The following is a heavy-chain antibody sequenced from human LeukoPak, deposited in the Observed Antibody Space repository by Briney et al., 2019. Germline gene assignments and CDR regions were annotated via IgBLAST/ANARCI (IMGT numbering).Heavy chain of an antibody. D-gene: IGHD3-3*01. CDR2: INSDGSST. J-gene: IGHJ5*02. Sequence: PGGSLRLSCAASGFIFSSYWMYWVRQAPGKGLVWVSRINSDGSSTSYADSVKGRFTISRDNAKNTLYLQMNSLRAEDTAVYYCARGSGFLEWLSNWFDPWGQGTLVTVSS. CDR3: ARGSGFLEWLSNWFDP. CDR1: GFIFSSYW. V-gene: IGHV3-74*01.